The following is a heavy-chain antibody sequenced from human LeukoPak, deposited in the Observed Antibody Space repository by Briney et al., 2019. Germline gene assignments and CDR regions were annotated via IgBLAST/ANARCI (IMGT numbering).Heavy chain of an antibody. V-gene: IGHV1-69*01. CDR1: GGTFSSYA. CDR2: IIPIFGTA. J-gene: IGHJ6*03. CDR3: ARDLRVPNYYYYMDV. D-gene: IGHD3-10*01. Sequence: SVKVSCKASGGTFSSYAISWVRQAPGQGLEWMGGIIPIFGTANYAQKFQGRVTITADESTSTAYMELSSLRSEDTAVYYCARDLRVPNYYYYMDVWGKGTTVTVSS.